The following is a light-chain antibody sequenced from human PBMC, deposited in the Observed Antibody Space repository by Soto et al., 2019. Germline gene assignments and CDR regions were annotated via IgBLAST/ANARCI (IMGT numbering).Light chain of an antibody. J-gene: IGKJ5*01. V-gene: IGKV3-15*01. CDR2: YAS. CDR1: QSVSSN. CDR3: QQYNNWLS. Sequence: EILITQSPFTLSVSPGERATLSCRASQSVSSNLAWYQQKPGQAPRLLISYASSRATGIPARFSGSGSGTDFTLTISSLQSEDYAVYYCQQYNNWLSFGQGTRLE.